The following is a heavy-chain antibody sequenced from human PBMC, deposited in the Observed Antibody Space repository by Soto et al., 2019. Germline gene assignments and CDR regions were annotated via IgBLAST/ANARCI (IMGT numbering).Heavy chain of an antibody. CDR3: AREPNSDYYDSSGYFDY. D-gene: IGHD3-22*01. CDR2: ISYDGSSK. CDR1: GFTVSSYG. Sequence: PGGSLRLSCAASGFTVSSYGIHWVRQAPGKGLEWVAVISYDGSSKYYADSVKGRFTISRDNSKNTLYLQMNSLRAEDTAVYYCAREPNSDYYDSSGYFDYWGQGTLVTVS. V-gene: IGHV3-30*03. J-gene: IGHJ4*02.